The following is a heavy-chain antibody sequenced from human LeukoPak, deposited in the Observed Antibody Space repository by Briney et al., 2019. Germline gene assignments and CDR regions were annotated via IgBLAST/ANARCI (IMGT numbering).Heavy chain of an antibody. CDR3: AKDQYGSGSYYRHLYYYYYYYMDV. V-gene: IGHV3-21*01. CDR2: ICRSVRYI. J-gene: IGHJ6*03. Sequence: RGSLRLSCAPSGFTFSSYSVNCVRQAPGEGLGWGSSICRSVRYIYYADSVKGRFTISRDNAKNSLYLQMNSLRAEDTAVYYCAKDQYGSGSYYRHLYYYYYYYMDVWGNGTTVTVSS. CDR1: GFTFSSYS. D-gene: IGHD3-10*01.